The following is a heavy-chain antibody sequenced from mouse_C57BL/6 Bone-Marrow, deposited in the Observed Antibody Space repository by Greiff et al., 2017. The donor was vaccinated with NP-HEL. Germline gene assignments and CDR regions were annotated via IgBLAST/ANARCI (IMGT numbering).Heavy chain of an antibody. Sequence: VQLQQPGTELVKPGASGYTFTSYWMHWVKQRPGQGLELIGNINPSNGGTNYNEKFKSKATLTVDKSSSTAYMQLSSLTSEDSAVYYCAKDGNYWYFDVWGTGTTVTVSS. J-gene: IGHJ1*03. CDR3: AKDGNYWYFDV. CDR2: INPSNGGT. CDR1: GYTFTSYW. D-gene: IGHD2-1*01. V-gene: IGHV1-53*01.